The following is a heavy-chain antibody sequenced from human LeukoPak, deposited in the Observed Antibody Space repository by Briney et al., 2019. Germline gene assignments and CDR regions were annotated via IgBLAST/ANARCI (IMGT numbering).Heavy chain of an antibody. CDR3: ARPTVDGYATY. CDR1: GFTFSSYE. V-gene: IGHV3-21*01. J-gene: IGHJ4*02. D-gene: IGHD5-24*01. Sequence: GGSLRLSCAASGFTFSSYEMNWVRQAPGKGLEWVSSITSSSSYIYYADSVKGRFTISRDNAKNSLYLQMNSLRAEDTAVYYCARPTVDGYATYWGQGTLVTVSS. CDR2: ITSSSSYI.